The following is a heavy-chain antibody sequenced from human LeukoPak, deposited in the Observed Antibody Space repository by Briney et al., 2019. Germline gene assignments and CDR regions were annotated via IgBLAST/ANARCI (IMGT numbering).Heavy chain of an antibody. J-gene: IGHJ4*02. CDR1: GFTFSSYA. V-gene: IGHV3-23*01. D-gene: IGHD6-19*01. CDR3: AKDHSSGWPYCFPY. Sequence: GGSLRLSCAASGFTFSSYAMSWVRQAPGKGLEWVSSISASGGSTYYADSVKGRFTITRDNSKNTLFLQMNSLRAEDTAVYYCAKDHSSGWPYCFPYWGQGTLVTVSS. CDR2: ISASGGST.